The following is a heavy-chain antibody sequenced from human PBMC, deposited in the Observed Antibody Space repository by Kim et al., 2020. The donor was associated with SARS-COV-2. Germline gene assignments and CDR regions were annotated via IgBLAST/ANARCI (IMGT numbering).Heavy chain of an antibody. D-gene: IGHD3-22*01. CDR1: GYTFTSYA. V-gene: IGHV7-4-1*02. Sequence: ASVKVSCKASGYTFTSYAMNWVRQAPGQGLEWMGWINTNTGNPTYAQGFTGRFVFSLDTSVSTAYLQISSLKAEDTAVYYCARSITMIVVVPPRGAFDYWGQGTLVTVSS. CDR2: INTNTGNP. CDR3: ARSITMIVVVPPRGAFDY. J-gene: IGHJ4*02.